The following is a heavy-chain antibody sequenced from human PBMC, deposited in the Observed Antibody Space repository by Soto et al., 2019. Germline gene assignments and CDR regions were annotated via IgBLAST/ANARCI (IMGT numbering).Heavy chain of an antibody. CDR3: ARDEWQWLVLYAFDI. J-gene: IGHJ3*02. Sequence: QVQLVESGGGVVQPGRSLRLSCAASGFTFSSYGMHWVRQAPGKGLEWVAVIWYDGSNKYYADYVKGRFTISRDNSKNTLYLQMNSLRAEDTAVYYCARDEWQWLVLYAFDIWGQGTMVTVSS. D-gene: IGHD6-19*01. CDR2: IWYDGSNK. CDR1: GFTFSSYG. V-gene: IGHV3-33*01.